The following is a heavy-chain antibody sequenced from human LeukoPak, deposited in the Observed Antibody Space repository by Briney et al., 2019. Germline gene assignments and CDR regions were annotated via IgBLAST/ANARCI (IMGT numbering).Heavy chain of an antibody. CDR1: GGSINNYY. Sequence: SETLSLTCTVSGGSINNYYWSWIRQPPGKGLEWIGYIYYSGSTNYNPSLKSRVAISVDTSKNHFSLKLTSVTAADTAVYYCARNEVGPRQVDYWGQGILVIVSS. J-gene: IGHJ4*02. CDR3: ARNEVGPRQVDY. V-gene: IGHV4-59*01. CDR2: IYYSGST. D-gene: IGHD1-26*01.